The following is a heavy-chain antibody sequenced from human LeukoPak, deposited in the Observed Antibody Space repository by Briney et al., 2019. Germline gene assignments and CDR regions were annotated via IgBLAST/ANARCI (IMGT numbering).Heavy chain of an antibody. D-gene: IGHD3-10*01. CDR2: ISSSSSYI. V-gene: IGHV3-21*01. J-gene: IGHJ4*02. CDR3: ARDADGSGSSNFDY. CDR1: GFTFSSYS. Sequence: GGSLRLSRAASGFTFSSYSMNWVRQAPGKGLEWVSSISSSSSYIYYADSVKGRFTISRDNAKNSLYLQMNSLRAEDTAVYYCARDADGSGSSNFDYWGQGTLVTVSS.